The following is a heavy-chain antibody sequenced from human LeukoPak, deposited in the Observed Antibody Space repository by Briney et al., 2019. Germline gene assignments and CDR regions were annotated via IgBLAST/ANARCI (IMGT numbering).Heavy chain of an antibody. CDR1: GGSFSGYY. J-gene: IGHJ3*02. CDR2: INHSGST. D-gene: IGHD2-2*01. V-gene: IGHV4-34*01. CDR3: ASGDCTTTSCYDDGFDI. Sequence: TSETLSLTCAVYGGSFSGYYWSWIRQPPGKGLEWIGEINHSGSTNYNPSLKSRVTISVDTSKNQFSLKLSSVTAADTAVYYCASGDCTTTSCYDDGFDIWGQGTMVTVSS.